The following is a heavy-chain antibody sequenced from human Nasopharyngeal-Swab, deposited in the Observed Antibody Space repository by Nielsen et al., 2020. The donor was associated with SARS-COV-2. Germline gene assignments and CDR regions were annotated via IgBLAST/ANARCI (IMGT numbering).Heavy chain of an antibody. V-gene: IGHV1-46*01. D-gene: IGHD2-15*01. Sequence: WVRQAPGQGLEWMGIINPGGGSARYSQNFQGRVTMTRDTSTNTVYMELYSLTSVDTAVYYCARGGDPREVVAATDCFDPWGQGTLVTVSS. CDR2: INPGGGSA. CDR3: ARGGDPREVVAATDCFDP. J-gene: IGHJ5*02.